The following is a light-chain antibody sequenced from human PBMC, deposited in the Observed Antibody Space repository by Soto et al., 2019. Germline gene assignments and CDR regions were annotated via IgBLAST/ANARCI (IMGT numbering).Light chain of an antibody. J-gene: IGKJ1*01. CDR2: DAS. CDR3: PQYGSSPWT. Sequence: PGERAPLSCTASQSLRSNFLAWYQQKPGQAPRLLIYDASSRAAGIPDRFSGSGSGTDFTLTITRLEPEDFAVYYCPQYGSSPWTFGQGTKVDIK. V-gene: IGKV3-20*01. CDR1: QSLRSNF.